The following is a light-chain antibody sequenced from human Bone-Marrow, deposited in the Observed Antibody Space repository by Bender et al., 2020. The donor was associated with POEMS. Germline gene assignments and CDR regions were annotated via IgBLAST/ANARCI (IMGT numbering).Light chain of an antibody. J-gene: IGLJ2*01. CDR3: ASYTRGSTLVV. V-gene: IGLV1-36*01. CDR1: SSNIGNNA. CDR2: YDD. Sequence: QSVLTQPPSVSEAPRQRVTISCSGSSSNIGNNAVNWYQQVPGKAPELLIYYDDLLSSGVSDRFSGSKSGNTASLTISGLQAEDEANYYCASYTRGSTLVVFGGGTELTVL.